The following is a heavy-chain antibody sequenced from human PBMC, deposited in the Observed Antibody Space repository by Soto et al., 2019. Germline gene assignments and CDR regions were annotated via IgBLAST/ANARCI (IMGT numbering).Heavy chain of an antibody. CDR1: GHSISNIDSF. D-gene: IGHD6-13*01. CDR2: ISNFGTT. V-gene: IGHV4-30-4*08. Sequence: RLEESGPGLVKPAQTLSLSCNVTGHSISNIDSFWTWIRQPPGKGLEWLGYISNFGTTNYKPSLKSRLTISLDRSRNQISLELTSVTAADTAVYYCVRDVGIAASGTSGNDYFYGIAVWGQGTTVIVSS. CDR3: VRDVGIAASGTSGNDYFYGIAV. J-gene: IGHJ6*02.